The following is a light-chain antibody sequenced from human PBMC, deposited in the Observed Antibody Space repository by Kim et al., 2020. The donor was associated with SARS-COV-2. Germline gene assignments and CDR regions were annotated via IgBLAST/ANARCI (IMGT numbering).Light chain of an antibody. CDR2: GKN. CDR3: NSRGSNDNVL. J-gene: IGLJ2*01. Sequence: VALVKTFRITYHGDVLRSYYATWYQQNPGQAPILVIYGKNNRPSGIPDRFSGSSSGNTASLTITGTQAGDEADYYCNSRGSNDNVLFGGGTQLTVL. CDR1: VLRSYY. V-gene: IGLV3-19*01.